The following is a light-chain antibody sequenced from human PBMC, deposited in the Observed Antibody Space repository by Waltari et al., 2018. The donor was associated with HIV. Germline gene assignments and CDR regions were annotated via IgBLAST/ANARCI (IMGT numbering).Light chain of an antibody. V-gene: IGLV1-40*01. Sequence: QSALTQPPSVSGAPGQRVTISCTGTSSHIGPGSDVHWYQQLPGTAPKLRIYANTNRPSGVPDRFSGSKSGTSASLAITGLQAEDEADYYYQSYDSRLSGSVFGGGTKLTVL. CDR1: SSHIGPGSD. J-gene: IGLJ3*02. CDR3: QSYDSRLSGSV. CDR2: ANT.